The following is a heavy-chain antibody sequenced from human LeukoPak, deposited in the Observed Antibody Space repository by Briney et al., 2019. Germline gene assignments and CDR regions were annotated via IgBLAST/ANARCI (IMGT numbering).Heavy chain of an antibody. D-gene: IGHD3-3*01. CDR3: ARFVSGITIFGGFDL. V-gene: IGHV4-39*07. CDR2: IYYSGST. Sequence: PSETLSLTCTVSGGSISSSSYYWGWIRQPPGKGLEWIGSIYYSGSTNYNPSLKSRVTISVDTSKNQFSLKLSSVTAADTAVYYCARFVSGITIFGGFDLWGRGTLVTVSS. CDR1: GGSISSSSYY. J-gene: IGHJ2*01.